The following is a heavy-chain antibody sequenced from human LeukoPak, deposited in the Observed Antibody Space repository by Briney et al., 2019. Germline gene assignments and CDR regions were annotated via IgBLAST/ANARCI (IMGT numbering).Heavy chain of an antibody. CDR3: ARGIMNDFWSGSPPSFDY. J-gene: IGHJ4*02. D-gene: IGHD3-3*01. Sequence: SETLSLTCTVSGGSISSSSYYWSWIRQPPGKGLEWIGEINPSGSTNYNPSLKSQVTISVDTSKNQFSLKLSSVTAADTAVYYCARGIMNDFWSGSPPSFDYWGQGTLVTVSS. V-gene: IGHV4-39*07. CDR2: INPSGST. CDR1: GGSISSSSYY.